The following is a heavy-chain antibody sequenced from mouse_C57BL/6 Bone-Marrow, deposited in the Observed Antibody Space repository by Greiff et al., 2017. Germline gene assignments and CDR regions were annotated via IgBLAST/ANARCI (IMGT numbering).Heavy chain of an antibody. CDR1: GFTFSDYG. Sequence: EVKVVESGGGLVQPGGSLKLSCAASGFTFSDYGMAWVRQAPRKGPEWVAFISNLAYSIYYADTVTGRFTISRENAKNTLYLEMSSLRSEDTAMYYCARNYGSSPFAYWGQGTLVTVSA. V-gene: IGHV5-15*01. J-gene: IGHJ3*01. CDR3: ARNYGSSPFAY. D-gene: IGHD1-1*01. CDR2: ISNLAYSI.